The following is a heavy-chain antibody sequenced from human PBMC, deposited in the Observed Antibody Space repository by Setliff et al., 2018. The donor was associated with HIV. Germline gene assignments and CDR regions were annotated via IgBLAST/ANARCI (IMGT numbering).Heavy chain of an antibody. V-gene: IGHV4-38-2*01. CDR1: VFC. J-gene: IGHJ5*02. D-gene: IGHD3-22*01. Sequence: VFCWGWIRQPPGKGLEWIGSIYHSGSTYYNPSLRSRVTISVDTSKNXFSLKLSPVTAADAAVYYCASRVYYYDSSGYLREEGFDPWGQGTLVTVSS. CDR2: IYHSGST. CDR3: ASRVYYYDSSGYLREEGFDP.